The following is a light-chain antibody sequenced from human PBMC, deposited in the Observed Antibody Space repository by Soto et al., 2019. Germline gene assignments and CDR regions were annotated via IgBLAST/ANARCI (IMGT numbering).Light chain of an antibody. CDR3: QQYNSYS. CDR2: HAS. V-gene: IGKV1-5*01. CDR1: QSISNW. J-gene: IGKJ1*01. Sequence: IQMTQSPSSLSASVGDRVTITCRASQSISNWLAWYRQKPGTAPKVLIYHASNLQSGVPSRFSGSGSGTEFTLTISSLQPDDFATYYCQQYNSYSFGQRTKVDIK.